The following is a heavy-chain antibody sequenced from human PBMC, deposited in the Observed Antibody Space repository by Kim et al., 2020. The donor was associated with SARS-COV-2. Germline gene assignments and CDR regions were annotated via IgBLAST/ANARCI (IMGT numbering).Heavy chain of an antibody. CDR3: ARGHVVAFYIDY. Sequence: SETLSLTCAVYGGSFSGYYWSWIRQPPGKGLEWIGEINHSGSTNYNPSLKSRVTISVDTSKNQFSLKLSSVTAADTAVYYCARGHVVAFYIDYWGQGTLVTVSS. V-gene: IGHV4-34*01. CDR2: INHSGST. J-gene: IGHJ4*02. CDR1: GGSFSGYY. D-gene: IGHD2-15*01.